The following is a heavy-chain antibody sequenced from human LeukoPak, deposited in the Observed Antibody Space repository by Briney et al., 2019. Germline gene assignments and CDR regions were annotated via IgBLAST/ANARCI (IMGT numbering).Heavy chain of an antibody. CDR1: GGSVNSDDYF. CDR2: IDYSGDT. Sequence: PLQTLSLTCIVSGGSVNSDDYFWGWVRQSPGKGLEWIGSIDYSGDTYYNPSLKSRLTISLDTSKNQFSLKLISVTAADTAVYYCARAGNYYSSGSYLGYWGQGTLVTVSS. J-gene: IGHJ4*02. CDR3: ARAGNYYSSGSYLGY. V-gene: IGHV4-39*07. D-gene: IGHD3-10*01.